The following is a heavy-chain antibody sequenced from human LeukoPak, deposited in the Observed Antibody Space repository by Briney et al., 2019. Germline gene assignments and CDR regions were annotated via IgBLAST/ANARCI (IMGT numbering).Heavy chain of an antibody. CDR3: ARRSGWEPYFDY. J-gene: IGHJ4*02. Sequence: SETLSLTCTVSGGSISRYYWSWIRQPPGKGLEWIGYIYYSGRTNYNPSLKSRVAISVDTSKNQFSLKLSSVTAADTAVYYCARRSGWEPYFDYWGQGTLVTVSS. D-gene: IGHD1-26*01. V-gene: IGHV4-59*01. CDR2: IYYSGRT. CDR1: GGSISRYY.